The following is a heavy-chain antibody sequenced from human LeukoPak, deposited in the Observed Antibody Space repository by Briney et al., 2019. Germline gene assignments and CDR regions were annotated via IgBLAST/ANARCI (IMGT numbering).Heavy chain of an antibody. V-gene: IGHV3-30*02. CDR2: IRYDGSNK. J-gene: IGHJ3*02. CDR3: AKDLLLWFGEFPWLGDAFDI. CDR1: GFTFSSYG. Sequence: GGSLRLSCAASGFTFSSYGMHWVRQAPGKGLEWVAFIRYDGSNKYYADSVKGRFTISRDNSKNTLYLQMNSLRAEDTAVYYCAKDLLLWFGEFPWLGDAFDIWGQGTMVTVSS. D-gene: IGHD3-10*01.